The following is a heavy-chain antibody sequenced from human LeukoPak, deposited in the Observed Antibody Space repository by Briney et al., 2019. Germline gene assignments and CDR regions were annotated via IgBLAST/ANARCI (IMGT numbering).Heavy chain of an antibody. CDR1: GFTFSSSG. CDR2: IWYDGSNR. Sequence: PGGSLRLSCAASGFTFSSSGMHWVRQAPGKGLEWVAVIWYDGSNRYYADSVKGRFTISRDNSKNTLYLQMNSLRAEDTAVYYCARAPPSYYYYYGMDVWGQGTTVTVSS. CDR3: ARAPPSYYYYYGMDV. V-gene: IGHV3-30*19. J-gene: IGHJ6*02.